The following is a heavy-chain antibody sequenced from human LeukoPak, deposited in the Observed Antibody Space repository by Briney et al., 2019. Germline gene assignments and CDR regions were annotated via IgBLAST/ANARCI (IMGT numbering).Heavy chain of an antibody. D-gene: IGHD3-22*01. CDR1: GFTFSSYA. Sequence: GGSLRLSCAASGFTFSSYAMSWVRQAPGKGLAWVLTISGGSGSTYCADSVKGRFTISRDNSKNTLYLQMNSLRDEDTAVYYCAKHRFESGGYHSTDWGQGTLVTVSS. J-gene: IGHJ4*02. CDR3: AKHRFESGGYHSTD. V-gene: IGHV3-23*01. CDR2: ISGGSGST.